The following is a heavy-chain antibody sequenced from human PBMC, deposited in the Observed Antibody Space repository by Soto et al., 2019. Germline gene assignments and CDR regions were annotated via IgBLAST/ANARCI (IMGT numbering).Heavy chain of an antibody. V-gene: IGHV3-74*01. CDR3: AVVVTGTR. CDR1: GFTFSTYW. Sequence: PGGSLRLSCAASGFTFSTYWMHWVRQAPGKGLVWVSGMNTDGSFTNYADSVKGRFTISRDNAKNTLYLQMNSLRAEDSAIYYCAVVVTGTRWGQGTLVTVSS. D-gene: IGHD2-15*01. J-gene: IGHJ4*02. CDR2: MNTDGSFT.